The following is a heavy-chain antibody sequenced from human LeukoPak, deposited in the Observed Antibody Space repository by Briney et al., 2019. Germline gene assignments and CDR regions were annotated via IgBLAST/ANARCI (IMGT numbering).Heavy chain of an antibody. CDR1: GFTVSSNY. Sequence: GGSLRLSCAASGFTVSSNYMDWVRQAPGKGLEWVSAISGSGGSTYYADSVKGRFTISRDNSKNTLYLQMNSLRAEDTAVYYCAKIEVVPAAMPSYYYYYGMDVWGQGTTVTVSS. CDR3: AKIEVVPAAMPSYYYYYGMDV. J-gene: IGHJ6*02. V-gene: IGHV3-23*01. CDR2: ISGSGGST. D-gene: IGHD2-2*01.